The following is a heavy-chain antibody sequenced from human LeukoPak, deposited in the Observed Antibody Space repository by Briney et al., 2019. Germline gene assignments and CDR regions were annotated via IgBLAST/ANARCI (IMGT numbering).Heavy chain of an antibody. Sequence: GGSLRLSCAASGFTLSSYWMSWVRQAPGKGLEWVSNIKPDGSAKNYGDSVEGRFTISRDNAKDSLYLQMNSLRAEDTAVYYCAWWGGGFDYWGQGTLVSVSS. CDR3: AWWGGGFDY. J-gene: IGHJ4*02. V-gene: IGHV3-7*04. CDR2: IKPDGSAK. CDR1: GFTLSSYW. D-gene: IGHD3-16*01.